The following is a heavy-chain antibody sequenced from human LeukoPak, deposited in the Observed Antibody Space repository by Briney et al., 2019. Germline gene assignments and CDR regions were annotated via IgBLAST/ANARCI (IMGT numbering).Heavy chain of an antibody. D-gene: IGHD4-11*01. CDR3: ARGDYTVFDY. J-gene: IGHJ4*02. V-gene: IGHV4-34*01. CDR2: INHSGST. Sequence: SETLSLTCAVYGGSFSGYYWSWIRQPPGKGLEWIGEINHSGSTNYNPSLKSRVTISVDTSKNQFSLKLSSVTAADTAVYYCARGDYTVFDYWGQGTLVTVSS. CDR1: GGSFSGYY.